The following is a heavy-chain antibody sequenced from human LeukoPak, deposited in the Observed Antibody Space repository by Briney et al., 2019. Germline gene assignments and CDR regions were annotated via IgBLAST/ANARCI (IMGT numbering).Heavy chain of an antibody. J-gene: IGHJ5*02. CDR1: GYTFTGYY. D-gene: IGHD2-2*02. V-gene: IGHV1-18*04. CDR3: ARDGLSYTNPNNWFDP. CDR2: ISVYNGDT. Sequence: ASVKVSCKASGYTFTGYYMHWVRQAPGQGLEWMEWISVYNGDTNYAQNFQGRVTMTTDTSTDTAYMELRSLRYDDTAVYYCARDGLSYTNPNNWFDPWGQGTLVTVSS.